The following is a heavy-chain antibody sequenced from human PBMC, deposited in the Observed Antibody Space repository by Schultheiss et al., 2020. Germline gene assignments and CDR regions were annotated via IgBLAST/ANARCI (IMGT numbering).Heavy chain of an antibody. CDR3: ARQCGGDCYRLTGEYYYYGMDV. D-gene: IGHD2-21*01. CDR2: IYTSGST. Sequence: SETLSLTCTVSGGSISSSTYYWGWIRQHPGKGLEWIGRIYTSGSTYYNPSLKSRVTISVDTSKNQFSLKLSSVTAADTAVYYCARQCGGDCYRLTGEYYYYGMDVWGQGTTVTGSS. J-gene: IGHJ6*02. CDR1: GGSISSSTYY. V-gene: IGHV4-39*07.